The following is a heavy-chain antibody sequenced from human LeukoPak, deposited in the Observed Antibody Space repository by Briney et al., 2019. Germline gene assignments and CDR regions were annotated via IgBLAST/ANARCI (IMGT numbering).Heavy chain of an antibody. CDR2: IYPGDSDT. Sequence: GESLKISCKGSGYSFNNYWIGWVRQMPGKGLEWMGIIYPGDSDTRYSPSFQGQVTISADKSISTAYLQWSSLKASDTAMYYCARRPYSSGWYSFDPWGQGTLVTVSS. J-gene: IGHJ5*02. CDR3: ARRPYSSGWYSFDP. D-gene: IGHD6-19*01. CDR1: GYSFNNYW. V-gene: IGHV5-51*01.